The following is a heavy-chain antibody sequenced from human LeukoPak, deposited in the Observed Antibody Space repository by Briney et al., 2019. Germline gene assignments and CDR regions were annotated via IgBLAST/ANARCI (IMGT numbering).Heavy chain of an antibody. CDR1: GAAFKTYA. Sequence: SVKVSCKASGAAFKTYAMSWVRQAPGQRLEWMGGIMPIVDMTNYAQKFQGRVTITADESTNTAYMELSSLISDDTAVYYCASFTGAARLRAYYYYYMDVWGEGTTVTVSS. D-gene: IGHD6-6*01. CDR2: IMPIVDMT. CDR3: ASFTGAARLRAYYYYYMDV. V-gene: IGHV1-69*10. J-gene: IGHJ6*03.